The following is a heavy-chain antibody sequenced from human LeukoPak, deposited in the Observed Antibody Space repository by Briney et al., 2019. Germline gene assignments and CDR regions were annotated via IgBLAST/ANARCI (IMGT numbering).Heavy chain of an antibody. CDR2: IWYDGSNK. V-gene: IGHV3-33*06. CDR3: ANGCRGYSGYDLLDY. D-gene: IGHD5-12*01. CDR1: GFTFSSYG. J-gene: IGHJ4*02. Sequence: PGGSLRLSCAASGFTFSSYGMHWVRQAPGKGLEWVAVIWYDGSNKYYADSVKGRFIISRDNSKNTLYLQMNSLRAEDTAVYYCANGCRGYSGYDLLDYWGQRTLVTVSS.